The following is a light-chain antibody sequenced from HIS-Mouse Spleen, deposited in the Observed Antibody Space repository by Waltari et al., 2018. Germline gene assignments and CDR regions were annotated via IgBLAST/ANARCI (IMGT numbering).Light chain of an antibody. Sequence: EIVLTQSPGTLSLSPGERAPLSCRASQSVSSSYLAWYKQNPGQAPRLLIYGASSRATGSPDRFSGSGAGTDFTLTISRLEPEDFAVYYCQQYGSSKWTFGQGTKVEIK. V-gene: IGKV3-20*01. CDR3: QQYGSSKWT. J-gene: IGKJ1*01. CDR2: GAS. CDR1: QSVSSSY.